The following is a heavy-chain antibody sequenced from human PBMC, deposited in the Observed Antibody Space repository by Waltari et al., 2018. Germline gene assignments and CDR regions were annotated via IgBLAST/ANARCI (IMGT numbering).Heavy chain of an antibody. CDR1: GYTFTNSG. D-gene: IGHD3-10*01. V-gene: IGHV1-18*01. CDR2: FSVYNGNT. Sequence: QVQLVQSGAEVKKPGASVKVSCKASGYTFTNSGISWVRPAPGQGLEWMGWFSVYNGNTNYAQKLQGRVTMTTDTSTSTAYMELRSLRSDDTVVYYCARGVPGSWPDYYFDHWGQGTLVTVSS. J-gene: IGHJ4*02. CDR3: ARGVPGSWPDYYFDH.